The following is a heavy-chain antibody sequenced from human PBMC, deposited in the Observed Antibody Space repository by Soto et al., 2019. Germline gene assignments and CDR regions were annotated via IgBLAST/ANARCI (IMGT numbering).Heavy chain of an antibody. V-gene: IGHV4-34*01. CDR1: GGSFSGYY. Sequence: PSETLSLTCAVYGGSFSGYYWSWIRQPPGKGLEWIGEINHSGSTNYNPSLKSRVTISVETSKNQFSLKLSSVTAADTAVYYCASRLWFGEYMFDPWGQGTLVTVSS. D-gene: IGHD3-10*01. J-gene: IGHJ5*02. CDR2: INHSGST. CDR3: ASRLWFGEYMFDP.